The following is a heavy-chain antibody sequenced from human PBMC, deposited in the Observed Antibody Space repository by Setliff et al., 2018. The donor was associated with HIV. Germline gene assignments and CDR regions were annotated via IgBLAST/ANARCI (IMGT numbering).Heavy chain of an antibody. D-gene: IGHD3-22*01. CDR1: GGTFSSYA. V-gene: IGHV1-69*05. J-gene: IGHJ3*02. CDR3: ARDTSPHSSGYYLTSDAFAI. CDR2: IIPIFGTA. Sequence: SVKVSCKASGGTFSSYAISWVRQAPGQGLEWMGGIIPIFGTANYAQKFQDRVTITTDESTSTSYMELSSLRSEDTAVYYCARDTSPHSSGYYLTSDAFAIWGQGTMVTVSS.